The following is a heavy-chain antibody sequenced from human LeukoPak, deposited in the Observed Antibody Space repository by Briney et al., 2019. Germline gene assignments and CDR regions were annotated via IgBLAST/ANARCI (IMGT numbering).Heavy chain of an antibody. V-gene: IGHV4-59*01. Sequence: TSETLSLTCTVTGGSISSYYWSWIRQPPGKGLEWIGYIYYSGSTNYNPSLKSRVTISVDTSKNQFSLKLSSVTAADTAVYYCARQIYYYDSSGYSYYFDYWGQGTLVTVSS. CDR1: GGSISSYY. CDR2: IYYSGST. J-gene: IGHJ4*02. D-gene: IGHD3-22*01. CDR3: ARQIYYYDSSGYSYYFDY.